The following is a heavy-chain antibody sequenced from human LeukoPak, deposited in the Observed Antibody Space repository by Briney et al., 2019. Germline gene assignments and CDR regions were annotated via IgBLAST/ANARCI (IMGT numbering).Heavy chain of an antibody. CDR3: ARGRGQLYYSLPDPAHGMDV. D-gene: IGHD1-26*01. J-gene: IGHJ6*02. Sequence: GASMTVSCKSSGYTFTAYYMHWVRQPPAQGLERMGWININNGGTNYSQKFHGWVTITMATSISTNYLELKRLRSDDTAVYYCARGRGQLYYSLPDPAHGMDVWGQGTTVTVSS. CDR1: GYTFTAYY. CDR2: ININNGGT. V-gene: IGHV1-2*04.